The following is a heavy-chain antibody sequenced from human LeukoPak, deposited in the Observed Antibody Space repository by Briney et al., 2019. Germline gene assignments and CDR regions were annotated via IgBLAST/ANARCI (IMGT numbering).Heavy chain of an antibody. D-gene: IGHD6-19*01. J-gene: IGHJ4*02. Sequence: SETLSLTCTVSGGSISSSIYYWGWIRQPPGKGLEWIGSIYSGGNTYYNPSLKSRVTISIDTSQNQFSLKLSSVSAADTAVYYCARDRRASGWSNYWGQGTLVTVSS. V-gene: IGHV4-39*07. CDR1: GGSISSSIYY. CDR3: ARDRRASGWSNY. CDR2: IYSGGNT.